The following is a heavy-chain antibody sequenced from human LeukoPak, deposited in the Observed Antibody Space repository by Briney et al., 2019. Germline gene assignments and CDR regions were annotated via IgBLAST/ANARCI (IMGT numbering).Heavy chain of an antibody. Sequence: GGSLRLSCAVSGFTVTVNYMSWAREAPGKGLEWVSIIYRSGSISYADSVKGRFIISRDSSTNTLSPQMTSLRAEDTAVYYCAADFYTSYHLGYWGQGTLVTVSS. CDR2: IYRSGSI. CDR1: GFTVTVNY. V-gene: IGHV3-66*01. D-gene: IGHD3-16*01. CDR3: AADFYTSYHLGY. J-gene: IGHJ4*02.